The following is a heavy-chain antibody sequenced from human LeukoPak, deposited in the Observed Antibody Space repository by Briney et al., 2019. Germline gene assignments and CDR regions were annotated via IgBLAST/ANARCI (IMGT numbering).Heavy chain of an antibody. CDR3: ARAKRENYFDY. D-gene: IGHD6-25*01. V-gene: IGHV4-61*02. CDR2: IYTSGST. Sequence: SETLSLTCTVSGGSISSGSHYWSWIRQPAGKGLEWIGRIYTSGSTNYNPSLKSRVTMSVDTSKNQFSLKLSSVTAADTAVYYCARAKRENYFDYWGQGTLVTVSS. J-gene: IGHJ4*02. CDR1: GGSISSGSHY.